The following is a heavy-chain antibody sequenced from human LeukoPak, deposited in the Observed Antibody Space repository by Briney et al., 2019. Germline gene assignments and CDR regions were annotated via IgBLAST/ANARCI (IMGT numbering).Heavy chain of an antibody. V-gene: IGHV1-46*01. CDR2: INPSGGST. CDR1: GYTFTSYY. CDR3: ARGDYGRADP. D-gene: IGHD4-17*01. Sequence: GASVKVSCKASGYTFTSYYMHWVRQAPGQGLEWMGIINPSGGSTSYAQKFHGRVTMSRDTSMSTAYMELNRLTTDDTAMYYCARGDYGRADPWGQGSLVTVSS. J-gene: IGHJ5*02.